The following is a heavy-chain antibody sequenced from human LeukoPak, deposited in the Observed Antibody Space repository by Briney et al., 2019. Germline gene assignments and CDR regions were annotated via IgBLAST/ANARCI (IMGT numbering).Heavy chain of an antibody. CDR1: GGSISSGGYS. J-gene: IGHJ4*02. Sequence: SETLSLTCAVSGGSISSGGYSWSWLRQPPGKGLEWIGYIYRSGSTYYNPSLKSRVTISVDRSKNQFSLKLSSVTAADTAVYYCAREGPRGFDYWGQGTLVTVSS. V-gene: IGHV4-30-2*01. CDR3: AREGPRGFDY. CDR2: IYRSGST.